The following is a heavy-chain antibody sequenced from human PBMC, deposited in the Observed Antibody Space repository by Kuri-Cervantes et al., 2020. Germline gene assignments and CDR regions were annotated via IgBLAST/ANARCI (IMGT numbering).Heavy chain of an antibody. J-gene: IGHJ6*02. D-gene: IGHD6-13*01. CDR3: ARGSPYSSSWYNPYYYYYGMDV. CDR2: INPNSGGT. CDR1: GYTFTGYY. Sequence: ASVKVSCKASGYTFTGYYMHWVRQAPGQGLEWMGWINPNSGGTNYAQKFQGWVTMTRDTSISTAYMELSRLRSDDTAVYYCARGSPYSSSWYNPYYYYYGMDVWGQGTTVTVSS. V-gene: IGHV1-2*04.